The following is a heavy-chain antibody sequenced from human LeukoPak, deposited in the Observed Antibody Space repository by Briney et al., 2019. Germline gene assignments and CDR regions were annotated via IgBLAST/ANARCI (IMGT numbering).Heavy chain of an antibody. D-gene: IGHD3-22*01. CDR2: IYTSGST. CDR1: GGSISSYY. CDR3: ASYDSSGYYYDY. V-gene: IGHV4-4*09. Sequence: SETLSLTCTVSGGSISSYYWSWIRQPPGKGLEWIGYIYTSGSTNYNPSLKSRVTISVDTSKNQFSLKLSSVTAADTAVYYCASYDSSGYYYDYWGQGTLVTVSS. J-gene: IGHJ4*02.